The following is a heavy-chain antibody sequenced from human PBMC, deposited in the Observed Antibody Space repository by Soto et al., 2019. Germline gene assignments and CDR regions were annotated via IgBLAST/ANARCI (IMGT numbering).Heavy chain of an antibody. CDR2: TIPMFAAT. CDR1: GGSFSDFA. Sequence: QVQLAQSGAEVRKPGSSVKVSCRASGGSFSDFAISWVRQAPGQGLEWMGGTIPMFAATKYAQRFQGRITINADASTTTVYLALSSLTSDDSAVYYCARGGIVAVPAALSSYDDYTNYRFDSWGQGTLVSVSS. D-gene: IGHD4-4*01. J-gene: IGHJ4*02. CDR3: ARGGIVAVPAALSSYDDYTNYRFDS. V-gene: IGHV1-69*01.